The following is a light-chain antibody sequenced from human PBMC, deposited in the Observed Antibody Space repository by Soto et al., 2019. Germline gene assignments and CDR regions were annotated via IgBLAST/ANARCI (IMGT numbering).Light chain of an antibody. Sequence: DIQMTQSPSSLSASVGDRVTITCRASQSVSGYLNWYQQKPGKAPNLLIYGAYNLQSGVPSRFSGSGSGTDFTLTISSLQHEDFATYYCQQRYSTLPTFGQGTKVEFK. J-gene: IGKJ1*01. V-gene: IGKV1-39*01. CDR1: QSVSGY. CDR3: QQRYSTLPT. CDR2: GAY.